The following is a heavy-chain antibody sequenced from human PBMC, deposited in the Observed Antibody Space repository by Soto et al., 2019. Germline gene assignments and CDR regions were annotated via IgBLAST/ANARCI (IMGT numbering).Heavy chain of an antibody. V-gene: IGHV3-23*01. CDR2: ISGSGGST. CDR1: GFTFSSYA. CDR3: AKFYGGNSAHTYTIDP. Sequence: EVQLLESGGGLVQPGGSLRLSCAASGFTFSSYAMSWVRQAPGKGLEWVSTISGSGGSTHYADSVKGRFTISRDNSKNTLYLQMNSLRAEYTAVYYCAKFYGGNSAHTYTIDPWGQGTLVTVSS. D-gene: IGHD2-21*02. J-gene: IGHJ5*02.